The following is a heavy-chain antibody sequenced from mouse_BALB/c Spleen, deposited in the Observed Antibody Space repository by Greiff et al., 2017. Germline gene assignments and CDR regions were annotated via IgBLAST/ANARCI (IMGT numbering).Heavy chain of an antibody. D-gene: IGHD1-1*01. J-gene: IGHJ1*01. Sequence: EVMLVESGGGLVKPGGSLKLSCAASGFTFSSYAMSWVRQSPEKRLEWVAEISSGGSYTYYPDTVTGRFTISRDNAKNTLYLEMSSLRSEDTAMYYCARGITTVVASYWYFDVWGAGTTVTVSS. CDR1: GFTFSSYA. CDR2: ISSGGSYT. CDR3: ARGITTVVASYWYFDV. V-gene: IGHV5-9-4*01.